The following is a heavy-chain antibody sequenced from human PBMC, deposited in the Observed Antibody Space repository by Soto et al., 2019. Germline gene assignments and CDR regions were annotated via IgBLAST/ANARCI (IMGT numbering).Heavy chain of an antibody. J-gene: IGHJ6*02. Sequence: GGSLRLSCAASGFTVSSYGMTWVRQAPGKGPEWVAYISSSSSTIYYADSVKGRFTISRDNAKNSLYLQMNSLRDEDTAVYYCARDGYCVSTTCYFLPDVWGQGTTVTVSS. D-gene: IGHD2-2*03. CDR2: ISSSSSTI. CDR3: ARDGYCVSTTCYFLPDV. V-gene: IGHV3-48*02. CDR1: GFTVSSYG.